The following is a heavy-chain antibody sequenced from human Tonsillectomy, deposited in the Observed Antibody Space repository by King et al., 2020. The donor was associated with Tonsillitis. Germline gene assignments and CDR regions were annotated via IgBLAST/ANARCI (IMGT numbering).Heavy chain of an antibody. J-gene: IGHJ6*02. CDR3: AREAYHYYSGMDV. CDR1: GFTVSSNY. Sequence: QLVQSGGGLIQPGGSLRLSCAPSGFTVSSNYMSWVRQAPGKGLEGVSVLYIGGSTYYADSVKCRLTISRDNSKNTLYCQMNSLRAEDTAVYYCAREAYHYYSGMDVWGQGTTVTVSS. CDR2: LYIGGST. V-gene: IGHV3-53*01. D-gene: IGHD3-16*01.